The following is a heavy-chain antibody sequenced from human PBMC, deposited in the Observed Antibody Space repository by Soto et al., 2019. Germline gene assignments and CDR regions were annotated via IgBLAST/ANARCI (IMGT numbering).Heavy chain of an antibody. Sequence: PGGSLRLSCAASGFTFSSYGMHWVRQAPGKGLEWVAVIWYDGSNKYYADSVKGRFTISRDNSKNTLYLQMNSLRAEDTAVYYCARGMGYSVVIQAGISAFDIWGQGTMVTVSS. D-gene: IGHD2-2*01. J-gene: IGHJ3*02. V-gene: IGHV3-33*01. CDR2: IWYDGSNK. CDR1: GFTFSSYG. CDR3: ARGMGYSVVIQAGISAFDI.